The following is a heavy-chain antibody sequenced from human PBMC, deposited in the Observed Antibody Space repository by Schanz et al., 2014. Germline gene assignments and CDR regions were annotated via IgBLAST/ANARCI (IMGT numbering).Heavy chain of an antibody. D-gene: IGHD2-2*01. V-gene: IGHV1-46*03. J-gene: IGHJ5*02. CDR2: INLSGGST. CDR3: ARDRRRYCSTASCLHDNWFDP. Sequence: QVQLVQSGAEVKKPGASVKVSCKASGYTFTSDSMHWVRQAPGQGLEWMGIINLSGGSTNNAQKFQGRLTMTRDTSTSTVYMELSSLRSEDTAVYYCARDRRRYCSTASCLHDNWFDPWGQGTLVIVSS. CDR1: GYTFTSDS.